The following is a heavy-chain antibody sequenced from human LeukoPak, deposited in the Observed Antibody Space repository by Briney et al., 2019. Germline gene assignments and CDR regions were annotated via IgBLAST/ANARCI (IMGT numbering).Heavy chain of an antibody. CDR1: GGTFSSYA. CDR3: ARNELRFLEWLPYYFDY. Sequence: ASVKVSCKASGGTFSSYAISWVRQAPGQGLEWMGGIIPIFGTANYAQKFQGRVTITADESTSTAYMELSSLRSEDTAVYYCARNELRFLEWLPYYFDYWGQGTLVTASS. D-gene: IGHD3-3*01. CDR2: IIPIFGTA. V-gene: IGHV1-69*13. J-gene: IGHJ4*02.